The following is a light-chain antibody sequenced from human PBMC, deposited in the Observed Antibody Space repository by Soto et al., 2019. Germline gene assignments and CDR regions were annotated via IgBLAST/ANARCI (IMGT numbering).Light chain of an antibody. CDR2: EVS. CDR1: SSDVGGYNS. CDR3: SSYTTSSTLLYV. J-gene: IGLJ1*01. Sequence: QSALTQPASVSGSPGQSITISCTGTSSDVGGYNSVCWYQQHPGKAPKLMIYEVSNRPSGVSNRFSGSKSGNTASLTISGLQAEDEADYYCSSYTTSSTLLYVFGTGTKVTVL. V-gene: IGLV2-14*01.